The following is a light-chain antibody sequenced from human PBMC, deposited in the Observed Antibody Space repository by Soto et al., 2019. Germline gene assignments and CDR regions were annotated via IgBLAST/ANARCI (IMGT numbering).Light chain of an antibody. J-gene: IGKJ3*01. CDR1: QTVSSY. V-gene: IGKV3-15*01. CDR3: QQYDHWPFT. CDR2: GAS. Sequence: EVVLTQSPATLSLSPGERATLSCRASQTVSSYLAWYRQKPGQAPRLLIYGASTRATGLPARFSGSGSGTEFTLTISSLQSEDFALYYCQQYDHWPFTFGPGTKVDIK.